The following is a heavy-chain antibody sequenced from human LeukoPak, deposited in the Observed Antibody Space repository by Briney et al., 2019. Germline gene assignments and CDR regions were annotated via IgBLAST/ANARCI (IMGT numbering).Heavy chain of an antibody. Sequence: GGSLRLSCAASGFTFSSYWMSWVRQAPGKGLEWVANIKQDGSEKYYVDSVKGRFTISRDNAKNSLYLQMNSLRAEDTAVYYCARDGARKAYYDSSGYLYWGQGTLVTVSS. CDR3: ARDGARKAYYDSSGYLY. D-gene: IGHD3-22*01. J-gene: IGHJ4*02. CDR2: IKQDGSEK. V-gene: IGHV3-7*01. CDR1: GFTFSSYW.